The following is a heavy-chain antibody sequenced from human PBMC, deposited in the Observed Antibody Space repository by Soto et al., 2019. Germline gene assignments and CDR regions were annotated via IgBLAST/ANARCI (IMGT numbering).Heavy chain of an antibody. Sequence: SQTLSLTCAISGDSVSSNSAAWNWIRQSPSRGLEWLGRTYYRSKWYNDYAVSVKSRITINPDTSKNQFSLQLNSVTPEDTAVYYCASSYSSGWFSYYYYYYGMDVWGQGTTVTVSS. J-gene: IGHJ6*02. CDR3: ASSYSSGWFSYYYYYYGMDV. D-gene: IGHD6-19*01. V-gene: IGHV6-1*01. CDR2: TYYRSKWYN. CDR1: GDSVSSNSAA.